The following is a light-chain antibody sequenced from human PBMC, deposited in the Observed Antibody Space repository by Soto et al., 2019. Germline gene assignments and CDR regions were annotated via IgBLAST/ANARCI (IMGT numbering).Light chain of an antibody. J-gene: IGLJ1*01. V-gene: IGLV2-11*01. CDR2: DVD. CDR3: CSYAGSYTYV. CDR1: RSDVGGYNY. Sequence: QSALTQPRSVSGSPGQSVTISCTGTRSDVGGYNYVSWYQQHPGNAPKLMIYDVDKRPSGVPDHFSGSKSGNTASLTISGLQAGDEADYYCCSYAGSYTYVFGTGTKLTVL.